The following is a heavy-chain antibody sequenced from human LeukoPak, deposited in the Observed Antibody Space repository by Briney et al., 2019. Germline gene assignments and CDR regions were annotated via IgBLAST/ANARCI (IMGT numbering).Heavy chain of an antibody. CDR1: GYTFTSYG. D-gene: IGHD3-22*01. Sequence: ASVKVSCKASGYTFTSYGISWVRQAPGQGLEWMGRINPNNGATNYAQKLQGRVTITGDTSISTAYMELSSLRSDDTAVYYCARDYYDSSGYFMSDYWGQGTLVTVSS. CDR2: INPNNGAT. V-gene: IGHV1-2*06. J-gene: IGHJ4*02. CDR3: ARDYYDSSGYFMSDY.